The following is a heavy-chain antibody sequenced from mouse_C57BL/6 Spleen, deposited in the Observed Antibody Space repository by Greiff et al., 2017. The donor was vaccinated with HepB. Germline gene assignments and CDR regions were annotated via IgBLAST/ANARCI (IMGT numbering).Heavy chain of an antibody. D-gene: IGHD2-4*01. V-gene: IGHV5-6*01. Sequence: EVQGVESGGDLVKPGGSLKLSCAASGFTFSSYGMSWVRQTPDKSLEWVATISSGGSYTYYPDSVKGRFTISRDNAKNTLYLQMSSLKSEDTAMYYCARHDYDDAMDYWGQGTSVTVSS. CDR2: ISSGGSYT. J-gene: IGHJ4*01. CDR1: GFTFSSYG. CDR3: ARHDYDDAMDY.